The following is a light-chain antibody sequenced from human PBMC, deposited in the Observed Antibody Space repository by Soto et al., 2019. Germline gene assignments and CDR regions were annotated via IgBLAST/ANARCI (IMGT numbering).Light chain of an antibody. CDR3: KKYNSXRLT. Sequence: DIQMTQSPSSLSASVGDRVTITWRASLPISNYLACYQQKPGKIPNLLIYGSATLQEGVPSLFSGSGSWTDFPLTLSRLQPEDVAAYYSKKYNSXRLTSGAGTKVXI. CDR1: LPISNY. CDR2: GSA. V-gene: IGKV1-27*01. J-gene: IGKJ3*01.